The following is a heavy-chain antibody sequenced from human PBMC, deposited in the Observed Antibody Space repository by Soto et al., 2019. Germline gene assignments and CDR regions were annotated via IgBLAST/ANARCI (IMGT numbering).Heavy chain of an antibody. CDR3: AREGTVTLFDY. D-gene: IGHD4-17*01. Sequence: QVQLVQSGAEEKKPGASVKVSCKASGYSFTSYAMHWVRQAPGQRLEWMGWINAGNGNTKYSQKFQGRVTITRDTSAITAYMELSSLRSEDTAVYYCAREGTVTLFDYWGQGTLVTVSS. J-gene: IGHJ4*02. CDR1: GYSFTSYA. CDR2: INAGNGNT. V-gene: IGHV1-3*05.